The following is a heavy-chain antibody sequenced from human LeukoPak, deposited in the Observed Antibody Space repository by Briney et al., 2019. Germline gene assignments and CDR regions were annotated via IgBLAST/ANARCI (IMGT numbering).Heavy chain of an antibody. CDR2: INPSGGSA. Sequence: ASVKVSCKASGYTFTSYFVHWVRQAPGQGLRWMGLINPSGGSASYAQKFQGRVTITRDTSTSTVYMELSSLRSEDTAVYYCARDGLWDRLITNFDYWGQGTLVTVSS. CDR1: GYTFTSYF. J-gene: IGHJ4*02. D-gene: IGHD1-26*01. CDR3: ARDGLWDRLITNFDY. V-gene: IGHV1-46*01.